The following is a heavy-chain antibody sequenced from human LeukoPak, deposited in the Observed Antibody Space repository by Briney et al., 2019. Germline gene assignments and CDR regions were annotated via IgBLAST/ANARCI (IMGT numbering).Heavy chain of an antibody. CDR2: ISSDGINT. Sequence: GGSLRLSCGASGFTFSTCWMHWVRQAPGKGLVWVSRISSDGINTNYADSVKGRFTISRDNSKNTLYLQMNSLRAKDTAVYYCARDQIYGGRYFDYWGQGTLVTVSS. CDR1: GFTFSTCW. J-gene: IGHJ4*02. D-gene: IGHD4-23*01. CDR3: ARDQIYGGRYFDY. V-gene: IGHV3-74*01.